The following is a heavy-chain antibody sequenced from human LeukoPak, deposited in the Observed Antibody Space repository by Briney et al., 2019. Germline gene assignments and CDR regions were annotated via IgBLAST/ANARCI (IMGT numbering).Heavy chain of an antibody. D-gene: IGHD3-10*01. CDR1: GFTFSSYA. CDR3: AKEEDGEEVPFDAFDI. V-gene: IGHV3-23*01. Sequence: PGGSLRLSCAASGFTFSSYAMSWVRQAPGKGLEWVSAISGSGGSTYYADSVKGRFTISRDNSKNTLYLQMNSLRAEDTAVYYCAKEEDGEEVPFDAFDIWGQGTMVTVSS. CDR2: ISGSGGST. J-gene: IGHJ3*02.